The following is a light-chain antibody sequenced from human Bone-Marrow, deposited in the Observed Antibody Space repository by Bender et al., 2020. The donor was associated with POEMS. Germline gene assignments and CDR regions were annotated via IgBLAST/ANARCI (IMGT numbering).Light chain of an antibody. CDR3: AVWDDSLNGWV. J-gene: IGLJ3*02. CDR1: SSNIGAHA. Sequence: QSVLTQPPSASGTPGQRVTISCSGGSSNIGAHAVTWYQHLPGTAPKLLIYSSHRRPSEVPDRFSGSRSGTSASLAISGLQSEDEADYYCAVWDDSLNGWVVGGETKLTVL. V-gene: IGLV1-44*01. CDR2: SSH.